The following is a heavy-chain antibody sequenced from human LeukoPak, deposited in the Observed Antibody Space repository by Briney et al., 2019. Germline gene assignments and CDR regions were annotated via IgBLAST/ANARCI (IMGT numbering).Heavy chain of an antibody. CDR2: IYYSGST. Sequence: SETLSLTCTVSGGSISSSSYYWGWIRQPPGKGLEWIGSIYYSGSTYYNPSLKSRVTISVDTSKNQFSLKVRSVTAADTAVYYCARASYSGYDLDYFDYWGQGTLVTVSS. D-gene: IGHD5-12*01. CDR1: GGSISSSSYY. J-gene: IGHJ4*02. CDR3: ARASYSGYDLDYFDY. V-gene: IGHV4-39*07.